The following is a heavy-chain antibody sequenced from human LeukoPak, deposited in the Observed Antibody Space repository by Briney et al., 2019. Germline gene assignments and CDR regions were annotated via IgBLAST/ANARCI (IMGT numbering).Heavy chain of an antibody. CDR3: AKHPDYGDYGWYFDY. J-gene: IGHJ4*02. Sequence: GGSLRLSCAASGFTFSSYAMSWVRQAPGKGLEWVSAISGSGGSTYYADSVKGRFTISRDNSKDTLYLQMNSLRAEDTAVYYCAKHPDYGDYGWYFDYWGQGTLVTVSS. V-gene: IGHV3-23*01. D-gene: IGHD4-17*01. CDR1: GFTFSSYA. CDR2: ISGSGGST.